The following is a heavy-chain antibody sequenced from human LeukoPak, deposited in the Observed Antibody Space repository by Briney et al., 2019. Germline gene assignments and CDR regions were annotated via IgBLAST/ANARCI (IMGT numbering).Heavy chain of an antibody. CDR2: INPSGGST. Sequence: GASVKVSCKASGYTFSSNYIHWVRQAPGQGLEWMGLINPSGGSTTYAQNFQGRVTMTRDTSTSTVYMELSSLRSEDTAVYYCAIVYSYGPHDAFDIWGQGTMVTVSS. V-gene: IGHV1-46*01. J-gene: IGHJ3*02. CDR3: AIVYSYGPHDAFDI. CDR1: GYTFSSNY. D-gene: IGHD5-18*01.